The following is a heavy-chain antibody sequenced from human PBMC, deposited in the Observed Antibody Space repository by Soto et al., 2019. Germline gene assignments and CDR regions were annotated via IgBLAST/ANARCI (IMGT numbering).Heavy chain of an antibody. Sequence: QLHLVQSGAVVKKPGASVTVSCSASGYPVTAYYMHWVRQAPGRGLEWMGGINPATGAAKYTQTFQGMVTMTRDTSTSTVFMELSGLTSADTAVFFCARGGGVGVAGSAAFDMWGQGTLVTVSS. CDR1: GYPVTAYY. CDR2: INPATGAA. V-gene: IGHV1-2*02. CDR3: ARGGGVGVAGSAAFDM. J-gene: IGHJ3*02. D-gene: IGHD3-3*01.